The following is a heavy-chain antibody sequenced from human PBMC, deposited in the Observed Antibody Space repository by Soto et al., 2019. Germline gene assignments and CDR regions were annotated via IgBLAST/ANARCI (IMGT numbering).Heavy chain of an antibody. CDR1: GYTFTRYD. CDR2: MNPNSGNT. Sequence: ASLTVSCKASGYTFTRYDINWVRQATGQGPEWMGWMNPNSGNTGYAQKFQGRVTMTRNTSISTAYMELSSLRSEDTAVYYCARDPFLKSGYYSYYYGMDVCGHRATVTVS. V-gene: IGHV1-8*01. J-gene: IGHJ6*02. D-gene: IGHD3-3*01. CDR3: ARDPFLKSGYYSYYYGMDV.